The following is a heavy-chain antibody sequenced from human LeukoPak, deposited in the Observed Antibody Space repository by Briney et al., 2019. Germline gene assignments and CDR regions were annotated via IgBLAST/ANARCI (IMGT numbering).Heavy chain of an antibody. CDR3: ARGSTIVGARVASDI. Sequence: ASVKVSCKASGYTFSGYYIHWVRQAPGQGLEWMGWINPKSGGTKYAQNFQGRVTMTRDTSISTAYMELSSLRSDDTAVYYCARGSTIVGARVASDIWGQGTKVTVSS. CDR1: GYTFSGYY. V-gene: IGHV1-2*02. D-gene: IGHD1-26*01. CDR2: INPKSGGT. J-gene: IGHJ3*02.